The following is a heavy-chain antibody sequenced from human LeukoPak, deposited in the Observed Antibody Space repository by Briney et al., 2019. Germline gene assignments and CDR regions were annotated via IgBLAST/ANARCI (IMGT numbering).Heavy chain of an antibody. CDR3: AKVGEMATIWYYFDY. D-gene: IGHD5-24*01. J-gene: IGHJ4*02. V-gene: IGHV3-23*01. Sequence: GSLRLSCAASGFTFSSYAMSWVRQAPGKGLEWVSAISGSGGSTYHADSVKGRFTISRDNSKNTLYLQMNSLRAEDTAVYYCAKVGEMATIWYYFDYWGQGTLVTVSS. CDR2: ISGSGGST. CDR1: GFTFSSYA.